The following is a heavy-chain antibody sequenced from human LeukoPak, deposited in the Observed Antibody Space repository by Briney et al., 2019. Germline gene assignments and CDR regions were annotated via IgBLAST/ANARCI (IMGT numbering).Heavy chain of an antibody. J-gene: IGHJ4*02. CDR1: GFTFSTYG. CDR2: ISYAVSNK. V-gene: IGHV3-30*03. Sequence: GGSLRLSCAASGFTFSTYGMHLVRQAPGKGLECVAVISYAVSNKYYADSVKGRFTISRDNSKNTLYLQMNSLRPEDTAVYYCARSGYYGLGTKGFDHWGQGTLVTVPS. CDR3: ARSGYYGLGTKGFDH. D-gene: IGHD3-10*01.